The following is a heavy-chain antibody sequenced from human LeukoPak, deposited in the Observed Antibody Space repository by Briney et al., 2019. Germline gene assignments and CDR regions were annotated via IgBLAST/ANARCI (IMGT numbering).Heavy chain of an antibody. CDR2: ISVSGGRT. Sequence: PGGSLRLSCAASGFTFSTYAMSWVRQAPGKGLEWVSGISVSGGRTDYADSVKGRFTISRDNSKNTLYLQMNSLRAEDTAVYYCAKGGSYSSGWFLGDYFDYWGQGTLVTVSS. J-gene: IGHJ4*02. V-gene: IGHV3-23*01. CDR3: AKGGSYSSGWFLGDYFDY. D-gene: IGHD6-19*01. CDR1: GFTFSTYA.